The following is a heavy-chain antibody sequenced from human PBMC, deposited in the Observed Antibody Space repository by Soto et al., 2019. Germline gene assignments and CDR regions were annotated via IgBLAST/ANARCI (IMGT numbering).Heavy chain of an antibody. CDR3: AASTPLPYSSRYFDY. CDR2: IYSGGST. J-gene: IGHJ4*02. D-gene: IGHD6-19*01. V-gene: IGHV3-53*04. CDR1: GFTVSSNY. Sequence: PVGSLRLSCAASGFTVSSNYMSWVRQAPGKGLEWVSVIYSGGSTYYADSVKGRFTISRHNSKNTLYLQMNSLRAEDTAVYYCAASTPLPYSSRYFDYWGQGTLVTVSS.